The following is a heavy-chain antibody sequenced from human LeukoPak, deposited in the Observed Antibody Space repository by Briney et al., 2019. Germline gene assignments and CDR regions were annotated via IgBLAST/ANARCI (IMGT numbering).Heavy chain of an antibody. CDR1: GGSISSSSYY. CDR2: IYYSGST. D-gene: IGHD1-26*01. Sequence: PSETLSLTCTVSGGSISSSSYYWGWIRQPPGKGLEWIGSIYYSGSTYYNPSLKSRVTISVDTSKNQFSLKLSSVTAADTAVYYCARYPKVKIVGATSGLDYWGQGTLVTVSS. V-gene: IGHV4-39*01. J-gene: IGHJ4*02. CDR3: ARYPKVKIVGATSGLDY.